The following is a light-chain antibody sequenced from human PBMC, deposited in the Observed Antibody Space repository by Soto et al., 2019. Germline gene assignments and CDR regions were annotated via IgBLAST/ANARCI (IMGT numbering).Light chain of an antibody. CDR2: GAS. Sequence: EIVMTQSPATLSVSPGERATLXXRASQSVSRNLAWYQQKPGQAPRLVXYGASTRATGIPARFSGSGSGTEFTLTIISLQSEDFAVYYCQQYNNWPPSTFGQGTRLDIK. CDR3: QQYNNWPPST. J-gene: IGKJ5*01. V-gene: IGKV3-15*01. CDR1: QSVSRN.